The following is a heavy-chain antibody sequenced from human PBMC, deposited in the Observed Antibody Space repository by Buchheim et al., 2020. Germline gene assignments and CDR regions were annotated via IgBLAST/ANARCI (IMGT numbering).Heavy chain of an antibody. CDR3: ARASTHLWFGELSLLGY. Sequence: QVQLVQSGAEVTKPGASVKVSCKASGYTFTSYYMHWVRQAPGQGLEWLGIINPSGGSTSYAQKFQGRVTMTRDTSTSTVSMELSSLRSEDTAVYYCARASTHLWFGELSLLGYWGQETL. J-gene: IGHJ4*02. D-gene: IGHD3-10*01. V-gene: IGHV1-46*01. CDR2: INPSGGST. CDR1: GYTFTSYY.